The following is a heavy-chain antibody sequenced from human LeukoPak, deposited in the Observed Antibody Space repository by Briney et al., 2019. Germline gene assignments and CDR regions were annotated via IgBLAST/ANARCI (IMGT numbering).Heavy chain of an antibody. CDR2: INPKSGVT. J-gene: IGHJ3*02. V-gene: IGHV1-2*02. CDR3: ARGADAFDI. Sequence: EWMAWINPKSGVTNYVKEFQGSVTMTRDTSISTAYMELSRLRSDDSAVYYCARGADAFDIWGQGTMVTVSS.